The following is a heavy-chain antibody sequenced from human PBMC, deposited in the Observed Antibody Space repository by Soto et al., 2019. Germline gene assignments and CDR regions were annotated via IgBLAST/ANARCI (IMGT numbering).Heavy chain of an antibody. CDR2: ISAYNGST. V-gene: IGHV1-18*01. J-gene: IGHJ3*02. CDR1: GYTFTSYG. CDR3: AREGSGYQAGAFDI. D-gene: IGHD5-12*01. Sequence: ASVKVSCKASGYTFTSYGISWVRQAPGQGLEWMGWISAYNGSTNYAQKLQGRVTMTRDTSTSTAYMELGRLRSDDTAVYYCAREGSGYQAGAFDIWGQGTMVTVSS.